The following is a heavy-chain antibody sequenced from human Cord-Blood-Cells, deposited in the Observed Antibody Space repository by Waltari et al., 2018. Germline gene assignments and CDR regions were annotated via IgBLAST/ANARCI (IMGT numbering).Heavy chain of an antibody. D-gene: IGHD2-2*01. Sequence: QLQLQESGPGLVKPSEILSLTCTVSGGSISSSSYYWGWIRQPPGKGLEWIGSIYYSGSTYYNPSLKSRVTISVDTSKNQFSLKLSSVTAADTAVYYCATASPLCSSTSCYYYYGMDVWGQGTTVTVSS. J-gene: IGHJ6*02. CDR1: GGSISSSSYY. CDR2: IYYSGST. CDR3: ATASPLCSSTSCYYYYGMDV. V-gene: IGHV4-39*01.